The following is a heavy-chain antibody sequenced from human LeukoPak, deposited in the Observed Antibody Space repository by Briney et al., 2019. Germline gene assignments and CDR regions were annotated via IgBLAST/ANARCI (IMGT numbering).Heavy chain of an antibody. J-gene: IGHJ5*02. D-gene: IGHD3-22*01. CDR1: GGSISSGSYY. Sequence: PSETLSLTCTVSGGSISSGSYYWSWIRQPAGKGLEWIGRIYTNGSTNYNPSLKSRVTISVDTSKNQFSLKLSSVTAADTALYYCASRRKYYYDSSGYFPWGQGTLVTVSS. CDR2: IYTNGST. V-gene: IGHV4-61*02. CDR3: ASRRKYYYDSSGYFP.